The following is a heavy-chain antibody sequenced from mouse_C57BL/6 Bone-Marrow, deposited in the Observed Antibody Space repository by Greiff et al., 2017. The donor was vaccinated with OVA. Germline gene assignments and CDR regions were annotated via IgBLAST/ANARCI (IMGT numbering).Heavy chain of an antibody. CDR2: ISNGGGST. V-gene: IGHV5-12*01. D-gene: IGHD2-3*01. Sequence: EVKLVESGGGLVQPGGSLKLSCAASGFIFSDYYMYWVRQTPEKRLEWVAYISNGGGSTYYPDTVKGRFTISRDNAKNTLYLQMSRLKSEDTAMYYCARHEDGYYWFAYWGQGTLVTVSA. CDR1: GFIFSDYY. CDR3: ARHEDGYYWFAY. J-gene: IGHJ3*01.